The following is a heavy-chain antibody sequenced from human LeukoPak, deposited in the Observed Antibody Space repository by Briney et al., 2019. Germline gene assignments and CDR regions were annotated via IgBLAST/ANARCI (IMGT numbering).Heavy chain of an antibody. J-gene: IGHJ4*02. CDR1: GFTFDDYG. CDR3: AKDGAGAAGTPYYFDY. D-gene: IGHD6-13*01. Sequence: GGSLRLSCAASGFTFDDYGMSWVRQAPGKGLEWVSGINWNGGSTGYADSVKGRFTISRDNSKNTLYLQMNSLRAEDTAVYYCAKDGAGAAGTPYYFDYWGQGTLVTVSS. V-gene: IGHV3-20*04. CDR2: INWNGGST.